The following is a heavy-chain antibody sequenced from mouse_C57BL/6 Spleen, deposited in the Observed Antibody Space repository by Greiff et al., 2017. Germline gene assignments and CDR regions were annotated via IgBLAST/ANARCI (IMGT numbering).Heavy chain of an antibody. Sequence: QVQLQQPGAELVKPGASVKLSCKASGYTFTSYWMQWVKQRPGQGLEWIGEIDPSDSSTNYNQKFKGKATLTVDTTSSPAYMQLSSLTSEDSAVYYCARSGGNHSFFAYWGQGTLVTVSA. D-gene: IGHD1-1*02. CDR3: ARSGGNHSFFAY. CDR1: GYTFTSYW. V-gene: IGHV1-50*01. CDR2: IDPSDSST. J-gene: IGHJ3*01.